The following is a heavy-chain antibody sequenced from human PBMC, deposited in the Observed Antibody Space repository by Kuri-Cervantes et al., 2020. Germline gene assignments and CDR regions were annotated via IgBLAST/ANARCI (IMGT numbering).Heavy chain of an antibody. Sequence: GGSLRLSCAASGFIFSNSWMGWARLGPGKGLEWVAKINEDGSGKFYVDSVKGRLTISRDNVKRSLFLQMNSLRAEDTAVYYCAKFYEAPTTPRSPSTADGYWGQGTLVTVSS. D-gene: IGHD3-3*01. V-gene: IGHV3-7*05. J-gene: IGHJ4*02. CDR1: GFIFSNSW. CDR2: INEDGSGK. CDR3: AKFYEAPTTPRSPSTADGY.